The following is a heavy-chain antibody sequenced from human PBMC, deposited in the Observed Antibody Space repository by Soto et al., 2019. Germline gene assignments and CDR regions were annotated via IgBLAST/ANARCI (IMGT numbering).Heavy chain of an antibody. CDR3: ASHQWLPQGDDAFDS. Sequence: SESLPFACTVSVRSGNSGSYYWSWILQPQAKVLVWIGYIFYSGSSIYNRSLKSRVTISVDTSKNQFSLKLSSVTAADTAVYYCASHQWLPQGDDAFDSVGQGTMFSISS. CDR1: VRSGNSGSYY. J-gene: IGHJ3*02. CDR2: IFYSGSS. D-gene: IGHD6-19*01. V-gene: IGHV4-61*01.